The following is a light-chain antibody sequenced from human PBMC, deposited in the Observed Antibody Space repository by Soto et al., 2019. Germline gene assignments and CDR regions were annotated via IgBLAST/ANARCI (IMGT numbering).Light chain of an antibody. CDR3: QQYGSSPSGR. J-gene: IGKJ1*01. CDR2: GAS. Sequence: EFVLTQSPGTLSLSPRERATLSCRASQSFGSTSLAWYQQKPGQSPRLLIYGASSRATGIPDRFSGSGSGTDFTLTISRLEPEDFAVYYCQQYGSSPSGRFGQGTKVEI. CDR1: QSFGSTS. V-gene: IGKV3-20*01.